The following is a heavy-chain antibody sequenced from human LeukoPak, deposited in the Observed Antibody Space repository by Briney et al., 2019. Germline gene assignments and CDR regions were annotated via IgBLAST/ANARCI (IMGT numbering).Heavy chain of an antibody. CDR1: GFTLSSYA. D-gene: IGHD2-2*03. V-gene: IGHV3-23*01. Sequence: PGGSLRLSCAASGFTLSSYAMSWVRQAPGKGLGWVSATSSSDAGTYYAESVRGRFTISRDNSKNTLYLQMNSLRAEDTAVYYCAKAGYCSSTSCPTRSPFDYWGQGTLVTVSS. CDR3: AKAGYCSSTSCPTRSPFDY. J-gene: IGHJ4*02. CDR2: TSSSDAGT.